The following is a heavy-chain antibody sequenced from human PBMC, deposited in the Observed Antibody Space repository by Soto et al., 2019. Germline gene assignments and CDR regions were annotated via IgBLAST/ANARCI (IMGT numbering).Heavy chain of an antibody. CDR1: GGTFSRYA. Sequence: ASVKVSCKSSGGTFSRYAISWVRQAAVQGLEWMGGIIPIFGTANYAQKFQGRVTITADESTSTAYMELSSLRSEDTAVYYCAKGSPHDYYYYGMDVWGQGTTVTVSS. J-gene: IGHJ6*02. V-gene: IGHV1-69*13. CDR2: IIPIFGTA. CDR3: AKGSPHDYYYYGMDV.